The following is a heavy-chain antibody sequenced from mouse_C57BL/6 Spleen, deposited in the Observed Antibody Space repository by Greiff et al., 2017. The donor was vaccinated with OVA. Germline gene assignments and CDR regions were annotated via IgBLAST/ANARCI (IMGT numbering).Heavy chain of an antibody. Sequence: EVKLMESEGGLVQPGSSMKLSCTASGFTFSDYYMAWVRQVPEKGLEWVANINYDGSSTYYLDSLKSRFIISRDNAKNILYLQMSSLKSEDTATYYCARGSSSWYFDVWGTGTTVTVSS. J-gene: IGHJ1*03. CDR3: ARGSSSWYFDV. D-gene: IGHD1-1*01. V-gene: IGHV5-16*01. CDR2: INYDGSST. CDR1: GFTFSDYY.